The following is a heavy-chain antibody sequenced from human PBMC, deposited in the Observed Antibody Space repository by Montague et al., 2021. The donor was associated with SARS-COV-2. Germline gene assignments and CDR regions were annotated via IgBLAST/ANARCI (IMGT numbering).Heavy chain of an antibody. CDR2: IDNSGST. CDR1: GASINSDSYY. Sequence: SETLSLTCIVSGASINSDSYYRDWIRQPPGKGLEWIGSIDNSGSTSYISSLESRLTISEDTPKKQFSLRLTSVTAADTAMYYCARRQDYFGAGSYIFDVWGQGIMVTVSS. CDR3: ARRQDYFGAGSYIFDV. V-gene: IGHV4-39*01. D-gene: IGHD3-10*01. J-gene: IGHJ3*01.